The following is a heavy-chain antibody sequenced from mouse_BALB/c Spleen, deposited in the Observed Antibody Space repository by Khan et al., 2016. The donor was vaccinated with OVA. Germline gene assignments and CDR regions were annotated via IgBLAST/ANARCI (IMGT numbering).Heavy chain of an antibody. D-gene: IGHD2-14*01. V-gene: IGHV1-77*01. CDR3: ARWGYSVFAY. CDR1: GYTFTDYV. Sequence: VKLLESGPELVKPGASLKVSCKASGYTFTDYVIGWVRQRTSQGLEWIGDIFPGSGTPYYNENFKDKATLTADKSSNTAYMQLSSLTSEDSAVYFCARWGYSVFAYWGQGTLVTVSA. J-gene: IGHJ3*01. CDR2: IFPGSGTP.